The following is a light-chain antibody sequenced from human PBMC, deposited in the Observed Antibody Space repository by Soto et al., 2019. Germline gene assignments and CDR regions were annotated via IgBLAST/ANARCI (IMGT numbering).Light chain of an antibody. CDR2: DAS. CDR3: QQYETFSGT. V-gene: IGKV1-5*01. Sequence: SQMTQSPSSLSESVRDRVTITCRASQSVSGWLAWYQQKPGEAPKLLIYDASALPRGVPSRFSGSGSGTKFTLTIASLQPDDFATYYCQQYETFSGTFGPGTKVDIK. CDR1: QSVSGW. J-gene: IGKJ1*01.